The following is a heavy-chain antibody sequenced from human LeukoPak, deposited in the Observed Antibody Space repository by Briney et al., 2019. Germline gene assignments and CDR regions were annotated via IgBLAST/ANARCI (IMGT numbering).Heavy chain of an antibody. Sequence: SETLSLTCAVCGGSFSGYYWSWIRQPPGKGLEWIGEINHSGSTNYNPSLKSRVTISVDTSKNQFSLKLSSVTAADTAVYYCARGPMVGATTIDYWGQGTLVTVSS. CDR3: ARGPMVGATTIDY. V-gene: IGHV4-34*01. CDR1: GGSFSGYY. D-gene: IGHD1-26*01. CDR2: INHSGST. J-gene: IGHJ4*02.